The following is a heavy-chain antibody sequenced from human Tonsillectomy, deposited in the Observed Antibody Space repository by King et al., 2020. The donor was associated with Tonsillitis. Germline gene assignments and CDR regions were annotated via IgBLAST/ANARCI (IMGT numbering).Heavy chain of an antibody. J-gene: IGHJ4*02. CDR3: VKSYGGNSNGLDY. D-gene: IGHD4-23*01. CDR2: ISYDGSSK. Sequence: VQLVESGGGVVQPGRSLRLSCAASGFTFSSYGMNWVRQAPGKGLEWVAVISYDGSSKYYADSVKGRFTISRDNSKNTLYLQMNSLRAEDTAVYYCVKSYGGNSNGLDYWVQGTLVTVSS. CDR1: GFTFSSYG. V-gene: IGHV3-30*18.